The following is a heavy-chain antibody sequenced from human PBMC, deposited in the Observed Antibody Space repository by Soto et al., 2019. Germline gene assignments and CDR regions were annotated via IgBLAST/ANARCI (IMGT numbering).Heavy chain of an antibody. D-gene: IGHD6-6*01. CDR2: INHSGST. CDR1: GGSFSGYY. J-gene: IGHJ6*03. V-gene: IGHV4-34*01. CDR3: ARGRGGSSPDYYYYYYMDV. Sequence: SETLSLTCAVYGGSFSGYYWSWIRQPPGKGLEWIGEINHSGSTNYNPSLKSRVTISVDTSKNQFSLKLSSVTAADTAVYYCARGRGGSSPDYYYYYYMDVWGKGTTVTVSS.